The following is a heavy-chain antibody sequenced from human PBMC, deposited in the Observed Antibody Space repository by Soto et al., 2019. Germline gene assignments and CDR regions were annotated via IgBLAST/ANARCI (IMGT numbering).Heavy chain of an antibody. V-gene: IGHV1-69*01. Sequence: QVQLVQSGAEVKKPGSSVKVSCKASGGTFSSYAISWVRQAPGQGLEWMGGIIPIFGTANYAQKFQGRVTITADESTSTAYMELSSLRSEDTAVYYCARGYYYGSGSYQGGGYYYYGMDVWGQGTTVTVSS. CDR3: ARGYYYGSGSYQGGGYYYYGMDV. J-gene: IGHJ6*02. D-gene: IGHD3-10*01. CDR1: GGTFSSYA. CDR2: IIPIFGTA.